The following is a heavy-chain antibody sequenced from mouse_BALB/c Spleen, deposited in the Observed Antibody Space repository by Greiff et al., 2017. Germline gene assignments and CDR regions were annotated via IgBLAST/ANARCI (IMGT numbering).Heavy chain of an antibody. J-gene: IGHJ2*01. CDR2: ISNGGGST. V-gene: IGHV5-12-2*01. D-gene: IGHD2-3*01. CDR1: GFTFSSYT. Sequence: EVQRVESGGGLVQPGGSLKLSCAASGFTFSSYTMSWVRQTPEKRLEWVAYISNGGGSTYYPDTVKGRFTISRDNAKNTLYLQMSSLKSEDTAMYYCARSGNDGYYVFDYWGQGTTLTVSS. CDR3: ARSGNDGYYVFDY.